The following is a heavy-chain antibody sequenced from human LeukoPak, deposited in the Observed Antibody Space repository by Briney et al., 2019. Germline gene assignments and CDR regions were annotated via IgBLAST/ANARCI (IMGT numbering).Heavy chain of an antibody. V-gene: IGHV1-8*01. CDR2: MNPNSGNP. CDR1: GYTFTSYD. CDR3: ARGPPLRP. D-gene: IGHD3-16*01. J-gene: IGHJ4*02. Sequence: ASVKVSCKASGYTFTSYDINWVRQATGQGREWMGWMNPNSGNPGYEQKFPGRVTMTRNTSISTAYMELSSLRSEDTAVYYCARGPPLRPWGQGTLVTVSS.